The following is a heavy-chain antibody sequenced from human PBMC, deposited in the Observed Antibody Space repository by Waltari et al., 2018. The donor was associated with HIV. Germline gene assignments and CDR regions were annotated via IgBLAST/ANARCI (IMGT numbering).Heavy chain of an antibody. J-gene: IGHJ4*02. CDR1: GGSFSGYY. Sequence: QVQLQQWGARQLKASDTLSLTCAVHGGSFSGYYWTWTRQSPGKGLEWIGEINHSGTTNYSPSLKSRVTISRDTSKNQFALKLTSVTAADTAVYYCAREAGYNSGWYGGYYFDFWGQGALVTVSS. V-gene: IGHV4-34*02. CDR2: INHSGTT. CDR3: AREAGYNSGWYGGYYFDF. D-gene: IGHD6-19*01.